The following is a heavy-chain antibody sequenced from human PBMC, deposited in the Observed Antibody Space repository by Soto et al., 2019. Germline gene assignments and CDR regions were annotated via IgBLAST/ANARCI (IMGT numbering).Heavy chain of an antibody. CDR2: INAGNGNT. CDR3: ASGRFGGWYVRYFDY. CDR1: RETFTCYA. V-gene: IGHV1-3*01. J-gene: IGHJ4*02. Sequence: GAPVKVSSEECRETFTCYARQSVRHDPGQRLEWMGWINAGNGNTKYSQKFRGRVTITRDTSASTAYMELSSLRSEDTAVYYCASGRFGGWYVRYFDYWGQGTLVTVSS. D-gene: IGHD6-19*01.